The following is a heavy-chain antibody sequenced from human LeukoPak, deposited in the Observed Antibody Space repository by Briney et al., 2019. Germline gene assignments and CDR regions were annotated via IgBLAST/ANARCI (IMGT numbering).Heavy chain of an antibody. J-gene: IGHJ6*02. Sequence: ASVKVSCKASGYTFTGYYMHWVRQAPGQGLEWMGWISAYNGNTNYAQKLQGRVTVTTDTSTSTAYMELRSLRSDDTAVYYCARVREDYGDYYYYYGMDVWGQGTTVTVSS. CDR1: GYTFTGYY. CDR3: ARVREDYGDYYYYYGMDV. CDR2: ISAYNGNT. V-gene: IGHV1-18*04. D-gene: IGHD4-17*01.